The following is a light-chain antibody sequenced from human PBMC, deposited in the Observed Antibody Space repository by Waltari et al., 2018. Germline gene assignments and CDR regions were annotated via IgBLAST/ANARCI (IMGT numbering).Light chain of an antibody. CDR2: EVT. Sequence: QYALTQPPSASGSPGQSVTISCTGTSSDIGGYHYVCWYQQHPGKAPKLMIYEVTKRPSGVPDRFSGSRSGNTASLTVSGLQAEDEADYYCMSYAGSNTWVFGGGTKLTVL. V-gene: IGLV2-8*01. CDR3: MSYAGSNTWV. J-gene: IGLJ3*02. CDR1: SSDIGGYHY.